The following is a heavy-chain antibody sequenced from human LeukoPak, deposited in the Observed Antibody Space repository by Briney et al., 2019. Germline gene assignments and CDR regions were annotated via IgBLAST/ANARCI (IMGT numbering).Heavy chain of an antibody. CDR3: ARQYYYDSSGFPLDY. CDR1: GGSFSGYY. V-gene: IGHV4-34*01. Sequence: PSETLSLTCAVYGGSFSGYYWSWIRQPPGKGLEWIGEINHSGSTNYNPSLQSRVTISVYTSKYQFSLKLSSVTAADTAVYYCARQYYYDSSGFPLDYWGQGTLVTVSS. CDR2: INHSGST. J-gene: IGHJ4*02. D-gene: IGHD3-22*01.